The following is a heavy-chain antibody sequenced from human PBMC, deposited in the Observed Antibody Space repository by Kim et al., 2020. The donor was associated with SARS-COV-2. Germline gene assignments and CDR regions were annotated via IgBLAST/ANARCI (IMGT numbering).Heavy chain of an antibody. CDR3: ARDVGAVDY. CDR2: STI. Sequence: STIYYADSVKGRFTISRDNAKNSLYLQMNSLRAEDTAVYYCARDVGAVDYWGQGTLVTVSS. V-gene: IGHV3-48*04. J-gene: IGHJ4*02. D-gene: IGHD1-26*01.